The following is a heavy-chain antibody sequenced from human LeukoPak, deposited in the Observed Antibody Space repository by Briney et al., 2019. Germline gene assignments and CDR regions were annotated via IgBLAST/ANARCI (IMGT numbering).Heavy chain of an antibody. CDR3: ARTYGSSGLGYFDL. D-gene: IGHD6-13*01. CDR1: GGSISSYY. J-gene: IGHJ2*01. CDR2: IYYSGST. V-gene: IGHV4-59*01. Sequence: SETLSLTCTVSGGSISSYYWSWIPQPPGKGLEWFGYIYYSGSTNYSPSLKSRLTISVDTSKNQFSLKLSSVTAADTAVYYCARTYGSSGLGYFDLWGRGTLVTVSS.